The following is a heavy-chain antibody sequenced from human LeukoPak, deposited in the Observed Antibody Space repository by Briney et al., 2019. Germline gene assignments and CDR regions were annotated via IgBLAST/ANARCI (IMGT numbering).Heavy chain of an antibody. D-gene: IGHD1-14*01. CDR2: ISSSSSTI. CDR1: GFTFSSYS. CDR3: TREDHGYFDY. J-gene: IGHJ4*02. V-gene: IGHV3-48*02. Sequence: GGSLRLSCAASGFTFSSYSMNWVRQAPGKGLEWVSYISSSSSTIYYADSVKGRFTISGDNAKNSLYLQMNSLRDEDTAVYYCTREDHGYFDYWGQGTLVTVSS.